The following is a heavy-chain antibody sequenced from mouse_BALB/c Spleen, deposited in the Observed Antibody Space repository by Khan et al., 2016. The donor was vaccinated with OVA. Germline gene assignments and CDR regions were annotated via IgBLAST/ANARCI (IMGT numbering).Heavy chain of an antibody. CDR1: GFTFSNYG. CDR3: ARDYWFAY. Sequence: EVELVESGGGLVKPGGSLKLSCAASGFTFSNYGVSWVRQTPEKRLEWVASISSGDTTYYPDSAKGRFTISSDNARNILYLKIGSLGSEDTAMYYCARDYWFAYWGQGTLVTVSA. J-gene: IGHJ3*01. V-gene: IGHV5-6-5*01. CDR2: ISSGDTT.